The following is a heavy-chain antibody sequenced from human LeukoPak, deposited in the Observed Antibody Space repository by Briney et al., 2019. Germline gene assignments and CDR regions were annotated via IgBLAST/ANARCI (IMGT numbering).Heavy chain of an antibody. V-gene: IGHV3-7*03. CDR3: GRDGGGKLYCLDV. CDR1: GFTFSSYW. CDR2: TKQEGREK. J-gene: IGHJ6*04. D-gene: IGHD2-15*01. Sequence: PVGSLRPSCAPPGFTFSSYWMSCVRHAPGRGLERGSNTKQEGREKYSVDSVKGRFTISRDNSKNSLYLQMNSLRADDTGVYYCGRDGGGKLYCLDVWGKGNMVSVLS.